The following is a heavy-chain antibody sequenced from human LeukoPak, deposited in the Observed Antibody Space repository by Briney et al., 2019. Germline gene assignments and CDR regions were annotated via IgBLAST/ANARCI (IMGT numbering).Heavy chain of an antibody. CDR3: ARGTTSGFGEEIKYDY. J-gene: IGHJ4*02. Sequence: ASVKVSCKASGYTXTSYYMHWVRQAPGQGLEWMGIINPSGGSTSYAQKFQGRVTMTRDTSTSTVYMELSSLRSEDTAVYYCARGTTSGFGEEIKYDYWGQGTLVTVSS. CDR2: INPSGGST. CDR1: GYTXTSYY. D-gene: IGHD3-10*01. V-gene: IGHV1-46*01.